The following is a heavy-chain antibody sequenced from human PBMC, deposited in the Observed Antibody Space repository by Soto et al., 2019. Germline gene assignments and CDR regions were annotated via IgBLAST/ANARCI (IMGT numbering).Heavy chain of an antibody. CDR2: ISSSSSTI. V-gene: IGHV3-48*02. D-gene: IGHD3-10*01. Sequence: GGSLRLSCAASGFTFSSYSMNWVRQAPGKGLEWVSYISSSSSTIYYADSVKGRFTISRDNAKNSLYLQMNSLRDEDTAVYYCASGGFIRYGSGSYYPLDFDYWGQGTLVTVSS. CDR1: GFTFSSYS. CDR3: ASGGFIRYGSGSYYPLDFDY. J-gene: IGHJ4*02.